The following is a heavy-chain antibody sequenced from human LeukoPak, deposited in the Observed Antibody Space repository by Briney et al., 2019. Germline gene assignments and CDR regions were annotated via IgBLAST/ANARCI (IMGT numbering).Heavy chain of an antibody. CDR3: AKDLGEWFGDHIGNYFDY. CDR2: ISGSGGST. D-gene: IGHD3-10*01. Sequence: LSGGSLRLSCAASGFTFSSYAMSWVRQAPGKGLEWVSAISGSGGSTYYADSVKGRFTISRDNSKNTLYLQMNSLRAEDTAVYYCAKDLGEWFGDHIGNYFDYWGQGTLVTVSS. V-gene: IGHV3-23*01. CDR1: GFTFSSYA. J-gene: IGHJ4*02.